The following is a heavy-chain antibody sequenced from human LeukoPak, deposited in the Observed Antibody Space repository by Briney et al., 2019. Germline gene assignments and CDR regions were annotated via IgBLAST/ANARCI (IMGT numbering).Heavy chain of an antibody. D-gene: IGHD2-2*01. CDR3: ARGKYCSSTSCYDGWLDSFDP. J-gene: IGHJ5*02. V-gene: IGHV5-51*01. CDR1: GYSFTSYW. CDR2: IYPGDSDT. Sequence: GESLKISCKGSGYSFTSYWIGWVRQMPGKGLEWMGIIYPGDSDTRYSPSFQGQVTISADKSISTAYLQWSSLKASDTAMYYCARGKYCSSTSCYDGWLDSFDPWGQGTLVTVSS.